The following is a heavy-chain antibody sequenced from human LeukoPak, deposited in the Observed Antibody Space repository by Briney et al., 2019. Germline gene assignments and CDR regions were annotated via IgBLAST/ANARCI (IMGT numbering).Heavy chain of an antibody. Sequence: PSETLSLTCTLSGGSLSRYHWRWIPHPPGPGLEGLGYIYYSGRTNYKPSLKSRVTISEDTSKNQFSLQLSSVTAADTAVYYCAREYVLLWFGESRGAFDIWGQGTMVTVSS. CDR1: GGSLSRYH. D-gene: IGHD3-10*01. J-gene: IGHJ3*02. V-gene: IGHV4-59*01. CDR3: AREYVLLWFGESRGAFDI. CDR2: IYYSGRT.